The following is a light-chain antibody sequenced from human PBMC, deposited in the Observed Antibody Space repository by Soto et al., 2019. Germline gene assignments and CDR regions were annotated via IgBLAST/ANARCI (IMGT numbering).Light chain of an antibody. CDR1: QGISNY. V-gene: IGKV1-27*01. J-gene: IGKJ1*01. CDR3: QNYSGAPWT. CDR2: AAS. Sequence: DIQMTQSPSSLSASVGDRVTITCRASQGISNYFVWYQQKPGKVPKLLIYAASTLQSGVPSRFSGSGSGTDFTITISSLQPEDVATYYCQNYSGAPWTFGQGTKVEIK.